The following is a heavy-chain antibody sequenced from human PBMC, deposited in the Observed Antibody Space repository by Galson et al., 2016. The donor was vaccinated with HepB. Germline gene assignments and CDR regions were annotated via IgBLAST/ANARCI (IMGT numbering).Heavy chain of an antibody. V-gene: IGHV3-33*01. CDR1: GFPFSFYA. CDR3: AREHSRGWFFFDY. D-gene: IGHD3-22*01. Sequence: SLRLSCAASGFPFSFYAMHWVRQAPGKGLEWVALIWYDGTKKYYADSVKGRFTISRDNSKNMVNLQMSSLRPEDTAVYYCAREHSRGWFFFDYWGQGTLVTVSS. CDR2: IWYDGTKK. J-gene: IGHJ4*02.